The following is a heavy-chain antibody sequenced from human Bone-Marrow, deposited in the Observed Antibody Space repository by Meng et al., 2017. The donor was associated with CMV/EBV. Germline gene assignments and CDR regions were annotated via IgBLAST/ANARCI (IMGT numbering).Heavy chain of an antibody. V-gene: IGHV3-23*01. J-gene: IGHJ4*02. Sequence: GGSLRLSCAASGFTFSSYAMSWVRQAPGKGLEWVSAISGSGGSTYYADSVKGRFTISRDNSKNTLYLQMNSLRAEDTAVYYCAKDPGATSYYYDSNGYYGCWGQGTLVTVSS. CDR3: AKDPGATSYYYDSNGYYGC. CDR2: ISGSGGST. D-gene: IGHD3-22*01. CDR1: GFTFSSYA.